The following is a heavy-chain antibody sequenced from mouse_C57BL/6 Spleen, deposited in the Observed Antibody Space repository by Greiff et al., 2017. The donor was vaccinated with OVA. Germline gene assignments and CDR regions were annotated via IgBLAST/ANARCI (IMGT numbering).Heavy chain of an antibody. CDR2: IYPRSGNT. CDR3: ARSLDYDYDWYFDV. V-gene: IGHV1-81*01. D-gene: IGHD2-4*01. CDR1: GYTFTSYG. Sequence: QVQLQQSGAELARPGASVKLSCKASGYTFTSYGISWVKQRTGQGLEWIGEIYPRSGNTYYNEKFKGKATLTADKSSSTAYMELRSLTSEDSAVYFCARSLDYDYDWYFDVWGTGTTVTVSS. J-gene: IGHJ1*03.